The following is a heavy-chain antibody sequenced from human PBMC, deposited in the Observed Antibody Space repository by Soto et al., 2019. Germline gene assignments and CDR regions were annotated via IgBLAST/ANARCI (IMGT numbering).Heavy chain of an antibody. D-gene: IGHD5-18*01. CDR3: AAEAGLGGYTNLNWFDP. V-gene: IGHV4-61*01. J-gene: IGHJ5*02. CDR2: INNSGST. CDR1: GGSVSSGSYY. Sequence: SETLSLTGSVSGGSVSSGSYYWSWIRQPPGKGLEWIGYINNSGSTTYNASLKSRVTISVDTSKNQFSLRLSSVTAADTAVYYCAAEAGLGGYTNLNWFDPWGQGILVTVSS.